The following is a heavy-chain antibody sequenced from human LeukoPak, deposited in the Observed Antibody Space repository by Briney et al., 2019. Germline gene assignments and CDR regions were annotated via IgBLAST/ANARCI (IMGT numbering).Heavy chain of an antibody. Sequence: PSETLSLTCTVSGGSISNFYWSWIRQPPGKGLEWIGYIYYSGSTNYNPSLKSRVTISVDTSKNQFSLKLSSVTAADTAVYYCARLRKGMAAAGADYWGQGTLVAVSS. V-gene: IGHV4-59*08. J-gene: IGHJ4*02. D-gene: IGHD6-13*01. CDR2: IYYSGST. CDR1: GGSISNFY. CDR3: ARLRKGMAAAGADY.